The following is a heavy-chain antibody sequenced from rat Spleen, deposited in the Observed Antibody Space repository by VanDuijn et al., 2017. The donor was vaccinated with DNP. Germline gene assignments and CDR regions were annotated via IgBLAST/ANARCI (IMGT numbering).Heavy chain of an antibody. CDR3: ARRGDLFDY. J-gene: IGHJ2*01. CDR2: ISYDGSST. V-gene: IGHV5-29*01. CDR1: GFTFSNYG. D-gene: IGHD4-2*01. Sequence: EVQLVESGGGLVQPGRSLKLSCAASGFTFSNYGMAWVRQAPTKGLEWVATISYDGSSTYYRDSVKGRFTISRDNAKSTLYLQMDSLRSEDTATYYCARRGDLFDYWGQGVMVTVSS.